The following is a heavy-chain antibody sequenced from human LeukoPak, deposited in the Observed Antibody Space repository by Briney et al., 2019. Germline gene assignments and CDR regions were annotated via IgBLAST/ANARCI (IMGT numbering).Heavy chain of an antibody. CDR2: TSNSDYP. Sequence: SETLSLTCTVSGGSIRTSEDHWTWIRQHPGKGLEWIGYTSNSDYPDSNPSLKSRVTISLDTSQNQFSLKLSSVTAADTAVYYCATPGAAARDEYFQYWGQGTLVTVSS. CDR1: GGSIRTSEDH. CDR3: ATPGAAARDEYFQY. D-gene: IGHD6-13*01. V-gene: IGHV4-31*03. J-gene: IGHJ1*01.